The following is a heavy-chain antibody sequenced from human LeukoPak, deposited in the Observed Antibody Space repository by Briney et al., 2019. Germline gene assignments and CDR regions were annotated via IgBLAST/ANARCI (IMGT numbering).Heavy chain of an antibody. V-gene: IGHV3-30*19. CDR2: ISYDGSNI. CDR3: AKDRDDFWSGYRYYFDY. Sequence: PGGSLRLSCAASGFTFSSYGMHWVRQAPGNGLEWVAVISYDGSNIYYADSVKGRFTISRDNSKNTLYLQMNSLRAEDTAVYYCAKDRDDFWSGYRYYFDYWGQGTLVTVSS. J-gene: IGHJ4*02. CDR1: GFTFSSYG. D-gene: IGHD3-3*01.